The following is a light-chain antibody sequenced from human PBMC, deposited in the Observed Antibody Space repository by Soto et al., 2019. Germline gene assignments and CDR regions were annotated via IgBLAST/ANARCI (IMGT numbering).Light chain of an antibody. CDR3: QQYGSSPPWT. CDR1: QSVRSSF. J-gene: IGKJ1*01. Sequence: EIVLTQSPGTLSLSPGERATLSCRASQSVRSSFLAWYQQKPGLAPRLLFYGASNRATGIPDRFSGSGSGTDFTLTISRLEPEDFAVYYCQQYGSSPPWTFGQGTKVEIK. CDR2: GAS. V-gene: IGKV3-20*01.